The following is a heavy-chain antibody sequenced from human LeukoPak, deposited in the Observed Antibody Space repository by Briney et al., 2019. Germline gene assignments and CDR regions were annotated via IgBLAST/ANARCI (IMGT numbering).Heavy chain of an antibody. Sequence: SETLSLTCAVSGGSINNYYWSWIRQPPGKTLEWIGYIFYSGSTNYNPSLKSRVTISVDTCKNQFSLNLSSVTAADTAVYYCAREEHLNCDPSGGYYYIDVWGKGTTVTVSS. V-gene: IGHV4-59*01. CDR3: AREEHLNCDPSGGYYYIDV. CDR2: IFYSGST. CDR1: GGSINNYY. J-gene: IGHJ6*03. D-gene: IGHD3-10*01.